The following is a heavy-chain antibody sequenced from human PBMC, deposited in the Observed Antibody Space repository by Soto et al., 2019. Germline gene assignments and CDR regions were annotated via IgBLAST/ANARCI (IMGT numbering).Heavy chain of an antibody. Sequence: SVKVSCKASGGTFSSYTISWVRQAPGQGLEWMGRIIAILGIANYAQKFQGRVTITRDASASTAYMELSSLRSEDTAVYYCARVGDYDYVWGSYRLFDYWGQGTLVTVSS. CDR1: GGTFSSYT. J-gene: IGHJ4*02. D-gene: IGHD3-16*02. CDR3: ARVGDYDYVWGSYRLFDY. V-gene: IGHV1-69*16. CDR2: IIAILGIA.